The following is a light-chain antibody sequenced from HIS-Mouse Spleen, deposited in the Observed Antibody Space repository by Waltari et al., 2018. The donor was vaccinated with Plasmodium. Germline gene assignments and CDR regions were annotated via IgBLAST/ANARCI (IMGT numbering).Light chain of an antibody. CDR1: QSVSSSY. CDR3: QQYGSSPYT. V-gene: IGKV3-20*01. Sequence: IVLTQSPATLSLSPGERATLSCRASQSVSSSYLAWYQQKPGQAPRLLIYCASSRATGIPDRFSGSGSGTDFTLTISRLEPEDFAVYYCQQYGSSPYTFGQGTKLEIK. CDR2: CAS. J-gene: IGKJ2*01.